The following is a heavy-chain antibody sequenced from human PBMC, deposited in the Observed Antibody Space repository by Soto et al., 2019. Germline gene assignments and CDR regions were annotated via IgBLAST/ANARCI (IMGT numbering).Heavy chain of an antibody. CDR2: ISYDGRNK. CDR1: GFTFSSYA. V-gene: IGHV3-30*04. J-gene: IGHJ4*01. CDR3: ARSSPYSSSWYEIDY. Sequence: GGSLSLSCAANGFTFSSYAMHWVRQAPGKGLEWVAVISYDGRNKYYADSVKSRFTISRDNSKNTLYLQMNSLRAEDTAVYYCARSSPYSSSWYEIDYWGHGTLFTDSS. D-gene: IGHD6-13*01.